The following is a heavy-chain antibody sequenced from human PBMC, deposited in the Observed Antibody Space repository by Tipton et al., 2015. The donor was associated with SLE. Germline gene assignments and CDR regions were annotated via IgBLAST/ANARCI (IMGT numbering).Heavy chain of an antibody. Sequence: TLSLTCAVYGGSFSGYYWCWIRQPPGKGLEWIGYIYYSGSTNYNPSLKSRVTISVDTSKNQFSMKLSSVTAADTALYYCARAGGQWLVLGWGQGTLVTVSS. D-gene: IGHD6-19*01. CDR2: IYYSGST. CDR1: GGSFSGYY. J-gene: IGHJ4*02. V-gene: IGHV4-59*01. CDR3: ARAGGQWLVLG.